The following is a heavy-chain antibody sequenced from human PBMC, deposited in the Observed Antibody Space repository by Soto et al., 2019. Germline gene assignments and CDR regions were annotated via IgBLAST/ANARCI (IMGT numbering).Heavy chain of an antibody. CDR2: IYYSGST. J-gene: IGHJ4*02. CDR3: ARVLAVAGTNEY. Sequence: SETLSLTCPFSGGSISSYYLSLIRHPPGKGLEFIGYIYYSGSTNYNPSLKSRVTISVDTSKNQFSLKLSSVTAADTAVYHCARVLAVAGTNEYWGQGTLVTVSS. CDR1: GGSISSYY. V-gene: IGHV4-59*01. D-gene: IGHD6-19*01.